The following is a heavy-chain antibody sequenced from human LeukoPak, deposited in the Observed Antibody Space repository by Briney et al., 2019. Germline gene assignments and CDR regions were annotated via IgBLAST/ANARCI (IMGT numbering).Heavy chain of an antibody. CDR1: GYTFTSYA. J-gene: IGHJ4*02. CDR3: ARGGSRVVTYGNFDY. D-gene: IGHD2-21*02. V-gene: IGHV1-18*01. Sequence: ASVKVSCKPSGYTFTSYALSWVRQAPGQGLQWMGWISTYSGNTNYAQKLQGRITMTIETSTSTAYMELRSLRSDDTAVYYCARGGSRVVTYGNFDYWGQGTLVTVSS. CDR2: ISTYSGNT.